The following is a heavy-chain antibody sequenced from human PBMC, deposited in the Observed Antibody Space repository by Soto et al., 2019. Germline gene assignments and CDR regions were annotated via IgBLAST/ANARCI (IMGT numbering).Heavy chain of an antibody. D-gene: IGHD3-10*01. CDR3: ARDRALRGFDY. Sequence: QVQLVQSGAEVKKPGSSVKVSCKASGGTFRNYVIAWVRQAPGQGPEWMGGIIPNFGTTNYAQKFQGRVTITADESTSTAYMELRSLRSDDTAIYYCARDRALRGFDYWGQGTLVTVSS. J-gene: IGHJ4*02. CDR2: IIPNFGTT. V-gene: IGHV1-69*01. CDR1: GGTFRNYV.